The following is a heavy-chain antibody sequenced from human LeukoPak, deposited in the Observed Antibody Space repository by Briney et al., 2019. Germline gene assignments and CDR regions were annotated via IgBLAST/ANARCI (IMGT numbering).Heavy chain of an antibody. CDR1: GFSFSTYT. V-gene: IGHV3-30-3*01. J-gene: IGHJ4*02. CDR2: IQHDGGRT. Sequence: GRSLRLSCAASGFSFSTYTMNWVRQAPGKGLERVAGIQHDGGRTYYADSVKGRFTISRDNSKNTLYLEMNSLTPEDTALYYCARESYYDSSGYCDYWGQGTLVTVSS. D-gene: IGHD3-22*01. CDR3: ARESYYDSSGYCDY.